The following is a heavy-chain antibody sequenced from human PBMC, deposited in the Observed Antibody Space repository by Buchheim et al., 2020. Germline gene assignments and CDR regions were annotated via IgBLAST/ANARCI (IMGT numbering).Heavy chain of an antibody. Sequence: QITLKESGPTLVKPTQTLTLTCTFSGFSLSTSGVGVGWIRQPPGKALEWLALIYWDGVKRYRSSLGYILSITKDTSSHQFVLTMTNMDPVDTATYYCAHREAMTGTGFDYWGQGIL. J-gene: IGHJ4*02. V-gene: IGHV2-5*02. CDR3: AHREAMTGTGFDY. CDR2: IYWDGVK. D-gene: IGHD6-19*01. CDR1: GFSLSTSGVG.